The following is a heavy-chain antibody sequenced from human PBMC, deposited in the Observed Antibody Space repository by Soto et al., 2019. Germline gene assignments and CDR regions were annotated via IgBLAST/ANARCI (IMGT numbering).Heavy chain of an antibody. V-gene: IGHV4-34*01. CDR3: ARGHREVIVVVVAATGVYYFDY. J-gene: IGHJ4*02. Sequence: QVQLQQWGAGLLKPSETLSLTCAVYGGSSSGYYWSWIRQPPGKGLEWIGEINHSGSTNYNPSLKSRVTISVDTSKNQFSLKLSSVTAADTAVYYCARGHREVIVVVVAATGVYYFDYWGQGTLVTVSS. CDR2: INHSGST. CDR1: GGSSSGYY. D-gene: IGHD2-15*01.